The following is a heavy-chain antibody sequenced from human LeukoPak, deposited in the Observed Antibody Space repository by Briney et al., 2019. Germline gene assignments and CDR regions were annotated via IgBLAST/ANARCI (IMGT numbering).Heavy chain of an antibody. V-gene: IGHV1-18*04. D-gene: IGHD3-10*01. CDR3: ARVAQLLWFGELLTSWDY. CDR1: GYTFTGYY. J-gene: IGHJ4*02. CDR2: ISAYNGNT. Sequence: ASVKVSCKASGYTFTGYYMHWVRQAPGQGLEWMGWISAYNGNTNYAQKLQGRVTMTTDTSTSTAYMELRSLRSDDTAVYYCARVAQLLWFGELLTSWDYWGQGTLVTVSS.